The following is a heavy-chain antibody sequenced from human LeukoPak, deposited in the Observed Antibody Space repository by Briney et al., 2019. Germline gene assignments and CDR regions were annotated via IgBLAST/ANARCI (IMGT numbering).Heavy chain of an antibody. CDR1: GYTFTSYS. V-gene: IGHV1-18*01. D-gene: IGHD2-15*01. Sequence: ASVTVSCKASGYTFTSYSISWVRQAPGQGLGWMGWISAYNGNTIYAQKVKGRVTMTTDTSTSTAYMELRSLKSDDTAVYYCARASYCSGGSCYSDYWGQGTLVTFSS. CDR2: ISAYNGNT. J-gene: IGHJ4*02. CDR3: ARASYCSGGSCYSDY.